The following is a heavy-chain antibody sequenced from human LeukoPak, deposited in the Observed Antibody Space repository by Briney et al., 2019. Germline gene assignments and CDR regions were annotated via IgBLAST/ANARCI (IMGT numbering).Heavy chain of an antibody. CDR2: IRSDGGSS. Sequence: PGGSLRLSCAASGFTFSSYWMHWVRQAPGKGLVWVSRIRSDGGSSTYADSVKGRFTISRDNAKNTLYLQMNTLRAEDTAVYYCVRDLDLGGYSSFVSWGQGTLVTVSS. J-gene: IGHJ4*02. V-gene: IGHV3-74*01. CDR1: GFTFSSYW. D-gene: IGHD4-23*01. CDR3: VRDLDLGGYSSFVS.